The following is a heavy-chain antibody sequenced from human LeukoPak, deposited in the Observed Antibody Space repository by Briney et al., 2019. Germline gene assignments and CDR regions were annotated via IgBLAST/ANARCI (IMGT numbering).Heavy chain of an antibody. Sequence: PSETLSLTCTVSGDSSSRSSYYLAWIRQPPGRGLEWIGTLYYSGSTYYNPSLKSRVTISVDTSRNQFSLKLSSVTAADTAGYYCARGSGWELSGMYDFDMWGQGTMVTVSS. CDR1: GDSSSRSSYY. V-gene: IGHV4-39*07. CDR2: LYYSGST. J-gene: IGHJ3*02. CDR3: ARGSGWELSGMYDFDM. D-gene: IGHD1-26*01.